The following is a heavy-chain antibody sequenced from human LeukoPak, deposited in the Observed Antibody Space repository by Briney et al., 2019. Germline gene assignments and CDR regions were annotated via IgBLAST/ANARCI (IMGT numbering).Heavy chain of an antibody. V-gene: IGHV4-39*01. Sequence: SETLSLTCTVSGGSISSSSYYWAWIRQPPGKGLEWIGSIYYSGSTYYNPSLKSRVTISVDTSKNQFSLKLSSVTAADTAVYYCARQSYSSSEDWFDPWGQGTLVTVSS. J-gene: IGHJ5*02. D-gene: IGHD6-13*01. CDR3: ARQSYSSSEDWFDP. CDR2: IYYSGST. CDR1: GGSISSSSYY.